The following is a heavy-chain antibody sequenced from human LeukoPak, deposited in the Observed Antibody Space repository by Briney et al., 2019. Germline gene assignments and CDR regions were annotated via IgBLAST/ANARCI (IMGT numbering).Heavy chain of an antibody. V-gene: IGHV4-34*01. Sequence: PSETLSLTFAVYGGSFSGYYWSWIRQPPGKGLEWIGEINHSGSTNYNPSLKSRVTISVDTSKNQFSLKLSSVTAADTAVYYCARAPLRAIVVVPAARAGMDVWGKGTTVTVS. D-gene: IGHD2-2*01. CDR2: INHSGST. CDR1: GGSFSGYY. J-gene: IGHJ6*04. CDR3: ARAPLRAIVVVPAARAGMDV.